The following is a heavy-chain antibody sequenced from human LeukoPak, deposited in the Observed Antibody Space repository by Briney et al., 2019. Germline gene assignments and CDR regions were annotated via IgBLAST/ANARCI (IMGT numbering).Heavy chain of an antibody. CDR1: GGSISSYY. CDR2: IYYSGST. V-gene: IGHV4-59*08. J-gene: IGHJ3*02. Sequence: SETLSLTCTVSGGSISSYYWSWIRQPPGKGLEWIGYIYYSGSTNYNPSLKSRVTLSVDTSKNQFSLKLSSVTAADTAVYYCARQDLLVGTTTDAFDIWGQGTMVTVSS. CDR3: ARQDLLVGTTTDAFDI. D-gene: IGHD1-26*01.